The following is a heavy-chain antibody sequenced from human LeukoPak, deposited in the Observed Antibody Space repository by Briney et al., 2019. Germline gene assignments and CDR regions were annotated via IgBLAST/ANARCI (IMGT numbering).Heavy chain of an antibody. CDR1: GGSVSSASSY. D-gene: IGHD1-26*01. J-gene: IGHJ4*02. CDR3: ARTDLGRHFDY. V-gene: IGHV4-61*01. CDR2: IYYSGST. Sequence: SETLSLTCTVSGGSVSSASSYWSWIRQPPGKGLEWIGYIYYSGSTNYNPSLKSRVTISVDTSKNQFSLKLRSVTAADTAVYYCARTDLGRHFDYWGQGPLVTVSS.